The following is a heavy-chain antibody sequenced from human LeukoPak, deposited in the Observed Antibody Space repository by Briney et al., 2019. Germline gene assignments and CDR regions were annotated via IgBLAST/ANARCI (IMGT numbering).Heavy chain of an antibody. V-gene: IGHV1-46*01. CDR2: INPSGGST. Sequence: ASVKVSCKASGYTFTSYYMHWVRQAPGQGHEWMGIINPSGGSTRYAQKFQGRVTMTRHPSTSTVYMELSSLRSADTAVYYCARDRGYCSGGSCYQRANWFDPWGQGTLVTVSS. J-gene: IGHJ5*02. CDR3: ARDRGYCSGGSCYQRANWFDP. CDR1: GYTFTSYY. D-gene: IGHD2-15*01.